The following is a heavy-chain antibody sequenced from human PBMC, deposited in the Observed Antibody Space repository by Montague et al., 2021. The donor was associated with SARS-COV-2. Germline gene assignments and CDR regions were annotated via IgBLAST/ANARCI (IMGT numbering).Heavy chain of an antibody. CDR1: GFIFSSYE. J-gene: IGHJ6*02. CDR3: ARDRDWDDWCGMDV. CDR2: ISSSGGGSTK. V-gene: IGHV3-48*03. Sequence: LRLSLSASGFIFSSYEMNWVRQAPGKGLEWISYISSSGGGSTKHYTDSVKGRFTISRDNAKNSLYLQMNSLRVEDTAIYYCARDRDWDDWCGMDVWGQGTTVTVSS. D-gene: IGHD2-21*01.